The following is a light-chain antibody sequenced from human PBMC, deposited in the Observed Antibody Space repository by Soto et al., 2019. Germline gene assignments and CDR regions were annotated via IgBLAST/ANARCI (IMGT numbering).Light chain of an antibody. CDR2: WAS. V-gene: IGKV4-1*01. Sequence: IVMTQSPDSLAVSLGERATVNCKSSQSVLFSSNNKNYLAWYQQKPGQPPKLLIYWASTRESGVPDRFSGSGSGTDFTLTISSLQAEDVAVYYCQQYYNTPLAFGQGTKVDI. CDR1: QSVLFSSNNKNY. J-gene: IGKJ1*01. CDR3: QQYYNTPLA.